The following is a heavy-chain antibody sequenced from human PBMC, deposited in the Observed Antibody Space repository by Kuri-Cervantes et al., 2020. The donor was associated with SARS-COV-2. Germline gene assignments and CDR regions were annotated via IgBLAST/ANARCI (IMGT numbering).Heavy chain of an antibody. V-gene: IGHV3-74*01. CDR3: ARDPITMRVLDY. D-gene: IGHD3-22*01. Sequence: GGSLRLSCAASGFTFSNCWMHWVRQAPGKGLVWVSRTNTDGSSTSYADSVKGRFTISRDNAKNTLYLQMNSLRAEDTAVYYCARDPITMRVLDYWGQGTLVTVSS. CDR1: GFTFSNCW. CDR2: TNTDGSST. J-gene: IGHJ4*02.